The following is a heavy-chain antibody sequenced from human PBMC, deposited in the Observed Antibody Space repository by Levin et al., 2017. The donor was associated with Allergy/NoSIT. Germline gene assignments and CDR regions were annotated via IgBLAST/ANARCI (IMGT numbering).Heavy chain of an antibody. Sequence: GGSLRLSCAASEFTFSSYAMTWVRQAPGKGLEWVSTISTGGGSTYYADSVKGRFTISRDNSKNTLYLQMNSLRAEDTAVYYGAKDSQSGGGSCPWDYWGQGTLVTVSS. V-gene: IGHV3-23*01. CDR1: EFTFSSYA. CDR3: AKDSQSGGGSCPWDY. J-gene: IGHJ4*02. D-gene: IGHD2-15*01. CDR2: ISTGGGST.